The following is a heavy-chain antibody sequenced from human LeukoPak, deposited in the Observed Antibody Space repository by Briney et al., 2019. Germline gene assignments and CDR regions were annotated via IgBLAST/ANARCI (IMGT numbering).Heavy chain of an antibody. CDR3: ARDASLRYFDWLLYWYFDL. Sequence: PSETLSLTCTVSGGSISSYYSSWIRQPPGKGLEWIGYIYYSGSTNYNPSLKSRVTISVATSKNQFSLKLSSVTAADTAVYYCARDASLRYFDWLLYWYFDLWGRGTLVTVSS. D-gene: IGHD3-9*01. J-gene: IGHJ2*01. CDR1: GGSISSYY. V-gene: IGHV4-59*01. CDR2: IYYSGST.